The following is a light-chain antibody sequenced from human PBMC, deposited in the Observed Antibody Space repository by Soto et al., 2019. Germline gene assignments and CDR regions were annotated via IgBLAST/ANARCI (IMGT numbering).Light chain of an antibody. CDR1: QSVSSSY. J-gene: IGKJ1*01. CDR3: QQYGSSRT. Sequence: EIVLTQSPGTLSLSPGERVTLSCRASQSVSSSYLAWYQQKPGQAPRLLIYGASSRATGIPDRFSGSWSGTDFTLTISRLEPEDFAVYYCQQYGSSRTFGQGTKVEIK. V-gene: IGKV3-20*01. CDR2: GAS.